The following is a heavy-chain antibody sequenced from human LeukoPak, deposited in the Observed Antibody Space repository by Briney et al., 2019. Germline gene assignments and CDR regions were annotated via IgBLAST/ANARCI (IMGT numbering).Heavy chain of an antibody. CDR2: ISDSGST. V-gene: IGHV4-59*08. J-gene: IGHJ5*02. D-gene: IGHD2-15*01. CDR1: GGSITNYN. Sequence: SETLSLTCTVSGGSITNYNWNWIRQPPGKGLEWIGYISDSGSTNYNPSLQSRVAISVDTSKNQFSLKLSSVTASDTAVYYCARRRVGDLTVGSDTWFDPWGQGALVTVSS. CDR3: ARRRVGDLTVGSDTWFDP.